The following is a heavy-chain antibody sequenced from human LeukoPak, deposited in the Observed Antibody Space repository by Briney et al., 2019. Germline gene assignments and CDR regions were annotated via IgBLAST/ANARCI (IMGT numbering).Heavy chain of an antibody. D-gene: IGHD1-26*01. Sequence: GGSLRLSCAASKFSFSSYWMHWVRQAPGKGLVWVSRINSDGSRTNYADSVKGRFTISRDNAKNTLYLQMSSLRAEDTAVYYCARIGSGSYDFDYWGQGTLVTVSS. CDR3: ARIGSGSYDFDY. V-gene: IGHV3-74*01. CDR1: KFSFSSYW. J-gene: IGHJ4*02. CDR2: INSDGSRT.